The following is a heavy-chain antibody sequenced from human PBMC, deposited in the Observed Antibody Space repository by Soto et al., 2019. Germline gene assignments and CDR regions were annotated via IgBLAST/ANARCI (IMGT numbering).Heavy chain of an antibody. CDR3: ARGTLTGLYDILTGYSPSPYYFDY. D-gene: IGHD3-9*01. CDR1: GYTFTGCY. Sequence: ASVKVSCKASGYTFTGCYMHGVRQAPGQGLEWMGWINPNSGGTNYAQKFQGRVTMTRDTSISTAYMELSRLRSDDTAVYYCARGTLTGLYDILTGYSPSPYYFDYWGQGTLVTVS. V-gene: IGHV1-2*02. J-gene: IGHJ4*02. CDR2: INPNSGGT.